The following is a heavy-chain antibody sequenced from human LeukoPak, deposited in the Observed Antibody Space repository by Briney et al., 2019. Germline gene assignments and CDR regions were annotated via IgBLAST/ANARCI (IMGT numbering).Heavy chain of an antibody. Sequence: SETLSLTCTVSGGSISSYYWSWIRQPAGKGLEWIGYIYHSGSTNYNPSLKSRVAISVDTSKNQFSLKLNSVTAADTAVYYCARVDGSCSGGSCPSGNWFDPWGQGTLVTVSS. D-gene: IGHD2-15*01. CDR3: ARVDGSCSGGSCPSGNWFDP. CDR2: IYHSGST. J-gene: IGHJ5*02. CDR1: GGSISSYY. V-gene: IGHV4-59*08.